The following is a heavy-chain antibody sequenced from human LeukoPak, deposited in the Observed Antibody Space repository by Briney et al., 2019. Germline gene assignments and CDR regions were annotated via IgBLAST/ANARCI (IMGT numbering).Heavy chain of an antibody. J-gene: IGHJ5*02. V-gene: IGHV4-61*02. CDR2: IYTSGST. CDR3: ARDGYWFDP. CDR1: GGSISSSSYY. Sequence: TLSLTCTVSGGSISSSSYYWGWIRQPAGKGLERIGRIYTSGSTNYNPSLKSRVTMSVDTSKNQFSLKLSSVAAADTAVYYCARDGYWFDPWGQGTLVTVSS.